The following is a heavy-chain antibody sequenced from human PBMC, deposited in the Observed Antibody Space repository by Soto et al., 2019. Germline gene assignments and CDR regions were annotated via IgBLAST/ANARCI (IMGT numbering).Heavy chain of an antibody. CDR2: IYPGDHET. D-gene: IGHD6-13*01. J-gene: IGHJ4*02. V-gene: IGHV5-51*01. Sequence: GKSLKISCQCSGYTFSNFWIGWVRQLPGKGLEWMGIIYPGDHETRYSPSFHGKVTISADKSINTAYLQWNSLEASDTAFYFCARSPRSSPYFDYWGQGALVTVSS. CDR1: GYTFSNFW. CDR3: ARSPRSSPYFDY.